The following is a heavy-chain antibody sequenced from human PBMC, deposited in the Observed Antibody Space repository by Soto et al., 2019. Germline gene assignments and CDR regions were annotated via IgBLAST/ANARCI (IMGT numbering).Heavy chain of an antibody. V-gene: IGHV3-23*01. CDR2: ISTSVGST. Sequence: PGGSLRLSCAASGFTFSTYAMSWVRQAPGKGLEWVSAISTSVGSTYYTDSVKGRFTISRDNSKSTLYLQMNSLRAEDTAVYYCAKGGQGYDYWGEGALVTVSS. CDR1: GFTFSTYA. CDR3: AKGGQGYDY. J-gene: IGHJ4*02. D-gene: IGHD5-18*01.